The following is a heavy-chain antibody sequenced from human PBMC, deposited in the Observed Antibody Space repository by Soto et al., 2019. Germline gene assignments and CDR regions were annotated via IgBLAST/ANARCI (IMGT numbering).Heavy chain of an antibody. CDR2: IYPGDSET. CDR1: GYSFTTYS. CDR3: ARSTYGDYVSD. V-gene: IGHV5-51*01. J-gene: IGHJ4*02. Sequence: PRESLNISCKGSGYSFTTYSIGWVRQMPGKGLEWMGIIYPGDSETRYSPSFQGQVTISADKSISTAYLQWSSLKASDTAIYYCARSTYGDYVSDWGQGTLVTVSS. D-gene: IGHD4-17*01.